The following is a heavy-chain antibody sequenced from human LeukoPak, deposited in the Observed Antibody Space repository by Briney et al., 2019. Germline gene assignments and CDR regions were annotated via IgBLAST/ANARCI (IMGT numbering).Heavy chain of an antibody. CDR3: ANSPGGSTGWFPDS. V-gene: IGHV3-7*01. D-gene: IGHD6-19*01. Sequence: GGSLRLSCAASGFTFSSYCMSWVRQAPGKGLEWVANIKQDGSEKYYVDSVKGRFTISRDNAKNSLYLQMNSQRAEDTAVYYCANSPGGSTGWFPDSWGQGTLVAVSS. J-gene: IGHJ4*02. CDR1: GFTFSSYC. CDR2: IKQDGSEK.